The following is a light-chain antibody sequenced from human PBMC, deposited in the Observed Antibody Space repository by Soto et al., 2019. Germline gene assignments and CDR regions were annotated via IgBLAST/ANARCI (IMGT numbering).Light chain of an antibody. J-gene: IGLJ2*01. Sequence: QSALTQPRSVSGSPGQSVTISCTGTSSDVGNYDYVSWYQQHPGKAPKLMIYDVSKRPSGVPDRFSGSKSGNTASLTISSLLPEDEADYFCSSFSSRNTLVFGGGTKLTVL. CDR3: SSFSSRNTLV. V-gene: IGLV2-11*01. CDR1: SSDVGNYDY. CDR2: DVS.